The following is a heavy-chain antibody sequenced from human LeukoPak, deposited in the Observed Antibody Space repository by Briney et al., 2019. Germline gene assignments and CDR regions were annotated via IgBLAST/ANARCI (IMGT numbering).Heavy chain of an antibody. Sequence: PGGSPRLSCAASGFTFSSSGMHWVRQAPGKGLEWVAIIWYDGSVKYHADSVKGRFTISRDNSKNTLFLQMDSLRAEDTAVYYCAKGIYSSGWSYFDHWGHGTLVTVSS. J-gene: IGHJ4*01. CDR3: AKGIYSSGWSYFDH. CDR2: IWYDGSVK. V-gene: IGHV3-33*06. D-gene: IGHD6-19*01. CDR1: GFTFSSSG.